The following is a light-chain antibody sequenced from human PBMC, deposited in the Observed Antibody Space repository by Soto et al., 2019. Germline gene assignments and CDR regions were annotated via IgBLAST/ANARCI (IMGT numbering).Light chain of an antibody. J-gene: IGLJ3*02. V-gene: IGLV1-47*02. CDR1: SSNIGSNY. CDR3: AAWDDSLSGKV. Sequence: QLVLTQPPSASGTPGQRVTISCSGSSSNIGSNYVYWYQQLPGTAPKLLIYSSNQRPSGVPDRFSGSKSGTSASLAISGLRSEDEANYYCAAWDDSLSGKVFGGGTKLTVL. CDR2: SSN.